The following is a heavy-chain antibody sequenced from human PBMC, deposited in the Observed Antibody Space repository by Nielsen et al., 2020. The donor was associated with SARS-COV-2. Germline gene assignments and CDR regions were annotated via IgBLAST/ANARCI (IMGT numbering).Heavy chain of an antibody. J-gene: IGHJ4*02. V-gene: IGHV3-7*04. D-gene: IGHD6-6*01. CDR2: IKQDGSEK. CDR1: GFTFSSYW. Sequence: GGSLRLSCAASGFTFSSYWMSWVRQAPGKGLEWVANIKQDGSEKYYVDSVKGRFTISRDNSKNTLYLQMNSLRAEDTAVYYCARAYQAGVGYSSSSGIDYWGQGTLVTVSS. CDR3: ARAYQAGVGYSSSSGIDY.